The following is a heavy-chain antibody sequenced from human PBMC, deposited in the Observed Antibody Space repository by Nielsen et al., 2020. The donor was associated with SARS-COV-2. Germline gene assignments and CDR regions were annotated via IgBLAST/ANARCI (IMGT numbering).Heavy chain of an antibody. CDR3: ARDDYDSGGRDY. D-gene: IGHD3-22*01. CDR2: MNPNSGNT. J-gene: IGHJ4*02. Sequence: ASVKVSCKASGYTFTSYDINWVRQATGQGLEWMGWMNPNSGNTGYAQKFQGRVTMTRNTSISTAYMELRSLRSDDTAVYYCARDDYDSGGRDYWGQGTLVTVSS. V-gene: IGHV1-8*01. CDR1: GYTFTSYD.